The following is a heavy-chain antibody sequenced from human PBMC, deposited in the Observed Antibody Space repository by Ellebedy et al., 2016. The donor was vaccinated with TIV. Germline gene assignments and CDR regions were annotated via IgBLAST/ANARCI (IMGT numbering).Heavy chain of an antibody. CDR3: AKEAPMVRGVRGYFDY. Sequence: GGSLRLXXAASGFTFSSYAMSWVRQAPGKGLEWVSAISGSGGSTYYADSVKGRFTISRDNSKNTLYLQMNSLRAEDTAVYYCAKEAPMVRGVRGYFDYWGQGTLVTVSS. CDR2: ISGSGGST. J-gene: IGHJ4*02. CDR1: GFTFSSYA. D-gene: IGHD3-10*01. V-gene: IGHV3-23*01.